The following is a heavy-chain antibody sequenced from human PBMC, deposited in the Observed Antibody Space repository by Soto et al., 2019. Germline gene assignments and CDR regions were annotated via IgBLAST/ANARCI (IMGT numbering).Heavy chain of an antibody. Sequence: QLVESGGGVVQPGRSLRLSCVVSGFTFSRYGMHWVRQAPGKGLEWVAVIWSDGSIKYYADSVKGRFTISRDNSKNTLYLQMKSLRAEDTAVYYCARPGYYGSGSYSEYLQHWGQGTLVTVSS. CDR2: IWSDGSIK. CDR1: GFTFSRYG. V-gene: IGHV3-33*01. D-gene: IGHD3-10*01. CDR3: ARPGYYGSGSYSEYLQH. J-gene: IGHJ1*01.